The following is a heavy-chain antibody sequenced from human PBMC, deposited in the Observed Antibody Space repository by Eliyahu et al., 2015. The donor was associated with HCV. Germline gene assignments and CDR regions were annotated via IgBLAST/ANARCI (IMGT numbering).Heavy chain of an antibody. Sequence: EVQLVESGGGLVKPGGSLXLSCXASGFXFXKAWMXWVRQRPGKGVGWIGRIKSKTDGGTTDYAAPVKGRFTISRDDSKSTLYLQMNSLKTEDTAVYYCTTGAPGGFDYYLDVWGQGTTVTVSS. D-gene: IGHD3-10*01. CDR2: IKSKTDGGTT. J-gene: IGHJ6*03. CDR1: GFXFXKAW. CDR3: TTGAPGGFDYYLDV. V-gene: IGHV3-15*01.